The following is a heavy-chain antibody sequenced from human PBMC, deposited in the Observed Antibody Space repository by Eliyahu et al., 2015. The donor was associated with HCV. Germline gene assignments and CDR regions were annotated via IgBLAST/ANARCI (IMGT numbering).Heavy chain of an antibody. CDR2: ISYDGSNK. CDR1: GFXFSGXG. CDR3: AKDVGYSSGWVSDY. J-gene: IGHJ4*02. Sequence: QVQLVESGGGVVQPGRSLRLSXAASGFXFSGXGMXWVRQAPGKGLEWVAVISYDGSNKYYADSVKGRFTISRDNSKNTLYLQMNSLRAEDTAVYYCAKDVGYSSGWVSDYWGQGTLVTVSS. V-gene: IGHV3-30*18. D-gene: IGHD6-19*01.